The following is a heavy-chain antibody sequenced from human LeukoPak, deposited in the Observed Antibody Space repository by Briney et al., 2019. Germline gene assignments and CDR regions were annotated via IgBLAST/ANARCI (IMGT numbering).Heavy chain of an antibody. J-gene: IGHJ3*01. Sequence: PSETLSLTCSVSGGSISSYFWTWIRQPPGKGLEWIGNTHYSGSTNYNPSLKGRVSISLDTSKNGFSLELTSVAAADTAVYYCATSVGYHGSKNAFDVWGLGTMVTVSS. CDR1: GGSISSYF. CDR2: THYSGST. V-gene: IGHV4-59*08. CDR3: ATSVGYHGSKNAFDV. D-gene: IGHD2-15*01.